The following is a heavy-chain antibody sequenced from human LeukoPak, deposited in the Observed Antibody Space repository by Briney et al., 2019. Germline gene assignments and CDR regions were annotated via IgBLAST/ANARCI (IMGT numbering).Heavy chain of an antibody. J-gene: IGHJ3*02. Sequence: ASVKVSCKASGYTFTSYGISWVRQAPGQGLEWMGWISAYNGNTNYAQKLQGRVTMTTDTSTSTAYMELRSLRSDDTAVYYCARDRYSSSLLIDDAFDIWGQGTMVTVSS. CDR3: ARDRYSSSLLIDDAFDI. V-gene: IGHV1-18*01. CDR2: ISAYNGNT. CDR1: GYTFTSYG. D-gene: IGHD6-13*01.